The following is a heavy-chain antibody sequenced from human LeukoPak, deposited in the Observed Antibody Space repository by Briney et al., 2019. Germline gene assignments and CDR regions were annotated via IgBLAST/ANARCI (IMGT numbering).Heavy chain of an antibody. D-gene: IGHD6-13*01. Sequence: ASVKVSCKASGYTFTGYYMHWVRQAPGQGLEWMGRINPNSGGTNYAQKFQGRVTMTRDTSISTAYMELSRLRSDDTAVYYCARGDSYSRTEDYWGQGTLVTVSS. CDR3: ARGDSYSRTEDY. CDR1: GYTFTGYY. CDR2: INPNSGGT. V-gene: IGHV1-2*02. J-gene: IGHJ4*02.